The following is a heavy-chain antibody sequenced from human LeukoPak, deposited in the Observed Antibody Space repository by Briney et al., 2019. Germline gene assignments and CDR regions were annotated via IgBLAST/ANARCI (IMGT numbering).Heavy chain of an antibody. D-gene: IGHD2-8*01. V-gene: IGHV4-4*02. CDR3: ARTNNMDV. CDR2: IYHSGST. Sequence: PSGTLSLTCAVSGGSISSSNWWSWVRQPPGKGLEWIGEIYHSGSTNYNPSLKSRVTISEDTSKNQFSLRLNSVTAADTAVYYCARTNNMDVWGKGTTVTVSS. CDR1: GGSISSSNW. J-gene: IGHJ6*03.